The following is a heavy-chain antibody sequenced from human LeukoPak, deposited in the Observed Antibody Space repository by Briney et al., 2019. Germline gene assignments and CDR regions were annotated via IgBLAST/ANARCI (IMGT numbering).Heavy chain of an antibody. CDR2: MNPNSGNT. CDR1: GYTFTGYY. V-gene: IGHV1-8*02. Sequence: ASVKVSCKASGYTFTGYYMHWVRQAPGQGLEWMGWMNPNSGNTGSAQKFQGRVTMTSNTSISTAYMELSSLRSEDTAVYYCARGLRREQQLLRAFDYWGQGTPVTVSS. D-gene: IGHD6-13*01. CDR3: ARGLRREQQLLRAFDY. J-gene: IGHJ4*02.